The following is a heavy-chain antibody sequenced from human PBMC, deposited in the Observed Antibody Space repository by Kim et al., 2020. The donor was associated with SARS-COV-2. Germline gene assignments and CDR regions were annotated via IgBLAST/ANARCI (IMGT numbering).Heavy chain of an antibody. CDR1: GFTFSRYS. CDR3: ARLDDSGYCDY. J-gene: IGHJ4*02. Sequence: GGSLRLSCAASGFTFSRYSMNWVRQAPGKGLEWVSSISGARSHIYYSDSVKGRFTISRDNAGSLYLQMNSLRAEDTAVYYCARLDDSGYCDYWGQGTLVTVSS. D-gene: IGHD3-22*01. V-gene: IGHV3-21*01. CDR2: ISGARSHI.